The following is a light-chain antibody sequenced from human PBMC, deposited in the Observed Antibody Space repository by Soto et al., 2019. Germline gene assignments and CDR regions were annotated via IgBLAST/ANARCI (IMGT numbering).Light chain of an antibody. CDR1: SSDVGAYGY. CDR3: SSYTSSSTRV. Sequence: QSALTQPASVSGSPGESITISCTGTSSDVGAYGYVSWYQQHPDKAPKLIIYEVSHRPSGVSNRFSGSKSVNTATLTISGLQAEDEADYYCSSYTSSSTRVFGTGTKLTVL. V-gene: IGLV2-14*03. CDR2: EVS. J-gene: IGLJ1*01.